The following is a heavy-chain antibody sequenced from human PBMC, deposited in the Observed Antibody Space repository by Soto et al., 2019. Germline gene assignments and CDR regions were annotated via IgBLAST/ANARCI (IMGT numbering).Heavy chain of an antibody. CDR3: AKGPHNTYYDILTGRDEYFDY. D-gene: IGHD3-9*01. CDR1: GFTFSGYA. Sequence: GGSLRLSYAASGFTFSGYAMSWVRQAPGKGLEWVSAISGSGGSTYYADSVKGRFTISRDNSKNTLYLQMNSLRAEDTAVYYCAKGPHNTYYDILTGRDEYFDYWGQGTLVTVSS. CDR2: ISGSGGST. J-gene: IGHJ4*02. V-gene: IGHV3-23*01.